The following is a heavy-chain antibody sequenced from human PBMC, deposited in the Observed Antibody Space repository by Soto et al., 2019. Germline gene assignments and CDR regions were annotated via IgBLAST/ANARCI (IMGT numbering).Heavy chain of an antibody. CDR3: ARMVEFFDY. CDR2: INPAGGST. CDR1: GYSFSNSY. J-gene: IGHJ4*02. D-gene: IGHD2-15*01. V-gene: IGHV1-46*03. Sequence: ASVKVSCKAYGYSFSNSYVVWVRQAPGQGLEWMGVINPAGGSTSYAQKFQDRVTMTRDTSTSTVYMELSSLRSEDTAVYYCARMVEFFDYWGQGTLVTVSS.